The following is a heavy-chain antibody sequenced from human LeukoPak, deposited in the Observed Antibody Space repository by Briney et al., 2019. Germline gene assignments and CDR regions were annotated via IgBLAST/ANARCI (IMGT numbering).Heavy chain of an antibody. CDR3: ARDSAAAGTSGY. V-gene: IGHV4-39*07. CDR2: IYYSGST. Sequence: SETLSLTCTVSGGSISSSSYYWGWIRQPPGKGLEWIGSIYYSGSTYYNPSLKSRVTISVDTSKNQFSLKLSSVTAADTAVYYCARDSAAAGTSGYWGQGTLVTVSS. J-gene: IGHJ4*02. CDR1: GGSISSSSYY. D-gene: IGHD6-13*01.